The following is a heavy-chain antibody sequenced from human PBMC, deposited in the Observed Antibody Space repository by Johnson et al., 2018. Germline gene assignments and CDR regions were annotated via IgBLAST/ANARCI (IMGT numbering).Heavy chain of an antibody. V-gene: IGHV3-66*01. CDR1: GFTVSSNY. CDR2: IYSGGST. D-gene: IGHD3-3*01. CDR3: ARDIGRSGYYTLHFQH. J-gene: IGHJ1*01. Sequence: QLVESGGGLVKPGGSLRLSCAASGFTVSSNYMSWVRQAPGKGLEFVSVIYSGGSTYYADSVTGRFSISRDNSTNTVDLQMDSLRAEDTALYYCARDIGRSGYYTLHFQHWGQGTLVTVSS.